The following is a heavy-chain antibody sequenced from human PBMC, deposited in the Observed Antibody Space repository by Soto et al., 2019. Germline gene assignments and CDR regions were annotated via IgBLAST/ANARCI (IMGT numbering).Heavy chain of an antibody. CDR3: ASAPDTGSLFDT. CDR2: INSDGSST. Sequence: GGSLRLSCAASGFTFSSYWMHWVRQAPGKGLVWVSRINSDGSSTSYADSVKGRFTISRDNAKNTLYLQMNSLRAEDTAVYYCASAPDTGSLFDTWGQGTLATVSS. CDR1: GFTFSSYW. D-gene: IGHD3-22*01. V-gene: IGHV3-74*01. J-gene: IGHJ5*02.